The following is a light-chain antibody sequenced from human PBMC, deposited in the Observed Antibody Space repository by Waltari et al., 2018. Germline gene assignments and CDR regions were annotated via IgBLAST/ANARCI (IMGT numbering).Light chain of an antibody. CDR2: DVS. V-gene: IGLV2-14*01. Sequence: SALTQPDSVSGSPGQSITISCSGISSDSGGYEYVSWYQQHPGKAPKVIIYDVSNRPSGVSNRFSGYKSGSSASLTISGLQAEDEADYYCSSFTSSTTGIFGGGTKLTVL. J-gene: IGLJ2*01. CDR3: SSFTSSTTGI. CDR1: SSDSGGYEY.